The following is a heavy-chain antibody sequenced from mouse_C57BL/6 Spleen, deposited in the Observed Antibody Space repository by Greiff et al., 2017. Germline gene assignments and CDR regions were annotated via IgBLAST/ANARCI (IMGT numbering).Heavy chain of an antibody. V-gene: IGHV1-82*01. CDR1: GYAFSSSW. CDR3: ARAGGYGYGGTMDY. Sequence: QVQLQQSGPELVKPGASVKISCKASGYAFSSSWMNWVKQRPGKGLEWIGRIYPGDGDTNYNGTFKGKATLTADKASSTAYMQLISLTSEDSAVYFCARAGGYGYGGTMDYWGKGTSVTVSS. J-gene: IGHJ4*01. CDR2: IYPGDGDT. D-gene: IGHD2-2*01.